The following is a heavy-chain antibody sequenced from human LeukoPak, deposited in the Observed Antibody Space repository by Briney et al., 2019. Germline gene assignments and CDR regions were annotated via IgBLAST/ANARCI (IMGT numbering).Heavy chain of an antibody. Sequence: GGSLRLSCAASGFTFSSYAMHWVRQAPGKGLEWVAVISYDGSNKYYADSVKGRFTISRDNSKNTLYLQMNSLRAEDTAVYYRARGSILGIFDAFDIWGQGTMVTVSS. V-gene: IGHV3-30*04. CDR2: ISYDGSNK. J-gene: IGHJ3*02. CDR3: ARGSILGIFDAFDI. D-gene: IGHD7-27*01. CDR1: GFTFSSYA.